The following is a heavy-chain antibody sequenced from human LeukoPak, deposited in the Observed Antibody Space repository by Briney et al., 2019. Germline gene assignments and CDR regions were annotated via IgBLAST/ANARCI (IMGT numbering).Heavy chain of an antibody. CDR1: GFTFSSYA. J-gene: IGHJ4*02. V-gene: IGHV3-23*01. CDR3: ARSVSSRFTSPRRPYYLDS. Sequence: GGSLRLSCAASGFTFSSYAMSWVRQAPGKGLEWVSGSGGYTYYADSVKGRFTISRDNSKNTLYLQMNSLRTEDTAVYYCARSVSSRFTSPRRPYYLDSWGQGTLVTVSS. D-gene: IGHD2-2*01. CDR2: SGGYT.